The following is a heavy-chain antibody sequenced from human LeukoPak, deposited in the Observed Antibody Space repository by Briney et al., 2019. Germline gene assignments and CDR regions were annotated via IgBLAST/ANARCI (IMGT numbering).Heavy chain of an antibody. D-gene: IGHD5-18*01. V-gene: IGHV4-59*01. J-gene: IGHJ4*02. CDR2: IYYSGST. CDR3: ARHSFGYSYGYGFDY. CDR1: GGSISSYY. Sequence: SETLSLTCTVSGGSISSYYWSWIRQPPGKGLEWIGYIYYSGSTNYNPSLKSRVTISVDTTKNQFSLKLSSVTAADTAVYYCARHSFGYSYGYGFDYWGQGTLVTVSS.